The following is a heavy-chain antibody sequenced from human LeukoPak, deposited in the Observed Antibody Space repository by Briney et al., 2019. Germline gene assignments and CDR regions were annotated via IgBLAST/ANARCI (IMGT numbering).Heavy chain of an antibody. Sequence: PGGSLRLSCAASGFTFSSYGMHWVRQAPGKGLEWVAAIWYDGSNKYYADSVKGRFTISRDNSKNTLYLQMNSLRAEDTAVYYCARDPRYCSSTSCPLSFDYWGQGTLVTVSS. CDR2: IWYDGSNK. CDR1: GFTFSSYG. J-gene: IGHJ4*02. CDR3: ARDPRYCSSTSCPLSFDY. V-gene: IGHV3-33*01. D-gene: IGHD2-2*01.